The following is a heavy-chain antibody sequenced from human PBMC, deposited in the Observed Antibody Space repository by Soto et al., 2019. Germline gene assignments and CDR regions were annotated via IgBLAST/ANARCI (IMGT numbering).Heavy chain of an antibody. D-gene: IGHD3-16*01. CDR1: GFTFRSYV. CDR3: ARWGTTGGLDV. J-gene: IGHJ1*01. CDR2: TSYDGSDK. V-gene: IGHV3-30*19. Sequence: QVQLVESGGGVVQPGTSLRVSCVGSGFTFRSYVIHWVRQAPGKGLEWVALTSYDGSDKYYGASVWGRFTISRDNSRNTVDLQMDSLRLEDTALYYCARWGTTGGLDVWGQGTLVSVSS.